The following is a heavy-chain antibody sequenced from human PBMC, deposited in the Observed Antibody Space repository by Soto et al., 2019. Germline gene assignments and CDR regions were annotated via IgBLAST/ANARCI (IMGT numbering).Heavy chain of an antibody. D-gene: IGHD2-2*03. CDR2: ISKSGKTT. V-gene: IGHV3-48*02. Sequence: EVQLVESGGDLVQPGGSLRLSCVGSGFTFSSYGMNWVRQGPGKGLEWLSSISKSGKTTYYADSVMGRFTISRDNANNSLYLQMNSLRDEDMAFYYCARDGYCVRSRCSFLPDFWGQGTTVTVSS. CDR3: ARDGYCVRSRCSFLPDF. CDR1: GFTFSSYG. J-gene: IGHJ6*02.